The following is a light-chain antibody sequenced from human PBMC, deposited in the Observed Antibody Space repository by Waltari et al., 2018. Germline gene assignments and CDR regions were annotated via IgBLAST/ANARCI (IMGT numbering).Light chain of an antibody. V-gene: IGLV2-14*03. CDR2: DFN. Sequence: QSALTQPASVSGSLGQSITISLPGTSADLGACNDSSWYQQHPGRAPHLIISDFNNRPSGLSSRFSASKSGITASLTISGLQAEDEADYYCCSFTSSTTWVFGGGTTLTVL. CDR1: SADLGACND. CDR3: CSFTSSTTWV. J-gene: IGLJ3*02.